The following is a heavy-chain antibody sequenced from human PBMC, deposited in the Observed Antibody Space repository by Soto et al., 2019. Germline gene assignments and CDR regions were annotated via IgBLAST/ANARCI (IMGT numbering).Heavy chain of an antibody. CDR2: MNPNTGNS. CDR3: ARRAETNGWNGFGADKYYFDF. D-gene: IGHD1-1*01. J-gene: IGHJ4*02. CDR1: GYTFTSYD. Sequence: AASVKVSCKASGYTFTSYDIYWVRQATGQGLEWMVWMNPNTGNSAYAQKFQGRVTVTSDTSINTVHMELSSLRSEDTAVYYCARRAETNGWNGFGADKYYFDFWGQGTLVTVSS. V-gene: IGHV1-8*01.